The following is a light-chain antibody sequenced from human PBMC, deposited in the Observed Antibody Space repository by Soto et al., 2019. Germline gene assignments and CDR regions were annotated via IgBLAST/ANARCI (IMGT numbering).Light chain of an antibody. Sequence: DIQMTQSPSSLSASVGDRVTIACRASQSISTFLNWYQQKPGKAPKLLIYAASSLQSGVPSRFSGSGSGTDFTLTISSLQPEDFVTYYCQQSYSKWTFGQGTKVEI. CDR1: QSISTF. J-gene: IGKJ1*01. V-gene: IGKV1-39*01. CDR3: QQSYSKWT. CDR2: AAS.